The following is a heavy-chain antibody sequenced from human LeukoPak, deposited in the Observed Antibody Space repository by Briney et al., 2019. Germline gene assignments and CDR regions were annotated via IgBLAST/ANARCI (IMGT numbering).Heavy chain of an antibody. CDR2: ISSSSSYI. Sequence: GGSLRLSCAASGFTFSTYSMNWVRQAPGKGLEWVSSISSSSSYIYYADSVKGRFTISRDNAKNSLYLQMNSLRAEDTAVYYCARDRYYDFWSGSPFDYWGQGTLVTVSS. D-gene: IGHD3-3*01. CDR3: ARDRYYDFWSGSPFDY. J-gene: IGHJ4*02. V-gene: IGHV3-21*01. CDR1: GFTFSTYS.